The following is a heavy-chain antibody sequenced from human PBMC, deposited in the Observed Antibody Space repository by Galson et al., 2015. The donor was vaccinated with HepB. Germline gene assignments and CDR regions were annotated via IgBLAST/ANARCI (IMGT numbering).Heavy chain of an antibody. D-gene: IGHD4-17*01. CDR2: IYPGDSDT. V-gene: IGHV5-51*01. CDR1: GYSFTSYW. J-gene: IGHJ6*02. Sequence: QSGAEVKKPGESLKISCKGSGYSFTSYWIGWVRQMPGKGLEWMGIIYPGDSDTRYSPSFQGQVTISADKSISTAYLQWSSLKASDTAMYYCARHAGAYGDAPQLLLKRYGMDVWGQGTTVT. CDR3: ARHAGAYGDAPQLLLKRYGMDV.